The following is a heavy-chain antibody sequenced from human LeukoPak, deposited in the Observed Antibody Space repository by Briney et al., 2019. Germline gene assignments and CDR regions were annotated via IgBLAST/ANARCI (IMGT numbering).Heavy chain of an antibody. J-gene: IGHJ4*02. CDR1: GITLSNYG. D-gene: IGHD3-16*01. Sequence: GGSLRLSCAVSGITLSNYGMSWVRQAPGKGLEWVSAISGSDDSTYYADSVRGRFTISRDVSKNTLFLQMNSLRAEGTALYYCTKAKYYHFDYWGQGTLVTVSS. CDR3: TKAKYYHFDY. CDR2: ISGSDDST. V-gene: IGHV3-23*01.